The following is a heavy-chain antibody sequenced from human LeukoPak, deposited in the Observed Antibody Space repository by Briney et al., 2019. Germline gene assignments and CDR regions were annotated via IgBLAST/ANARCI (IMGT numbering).Heavy chain of an antibody. D-gene: IGHD6-13*01. V-gene: IGHV4-34*01. CDR3: ARRGRIAAAGYFDY. Sequence: SETLSLTCAVYGGSFSGYYWSWIRQPPGKGLEWIGEINHSGSTNYNPSLKSRVTISVDTSKNQISLKLSSVTAADTASYYCARRGRIAAAGYFDYWGQGTLVTVSS. J-gene: IGHJ4*02. CDR2: INHSGST. CDR1: GGSFSGYY.